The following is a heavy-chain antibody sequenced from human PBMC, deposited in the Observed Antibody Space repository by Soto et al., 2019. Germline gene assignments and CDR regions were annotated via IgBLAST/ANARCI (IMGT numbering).Heavy chain of an antibody. V-gene: IGHV1-69*13. J-gene: IGHJ4*01. CDR3: ASGVAVDRFEF. CDR2: VVPLFGTA. CDR1: ADTFNNYG. Sequence: VKVSCKASADTFNNYGFSWVRQAPGQGLECVGGVVPLFGTANYAQKFQGRATISADESASTVYLELTHLQSDDTAIFYCASGVAVDRFEFWGLGTLVTVSS. D-gene: IGHD2-15*01.